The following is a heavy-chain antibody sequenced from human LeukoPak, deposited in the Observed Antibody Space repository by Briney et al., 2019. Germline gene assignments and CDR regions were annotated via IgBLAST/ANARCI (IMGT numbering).Heavy chain of an antibody. V-gene: IGHV1-46*01. D-gene: IGHD6-13*01. Sequence: ASVKVSCKASGYTFTSHYMHWVRQAPGQGLEWMGIINPSGGSTSYAQKFQGRVTMTRDTSTSTVYMELSSLRSEDTAVSDCARDHIAAAGTNFDYWGQGTLVTVSS. CDR2: INPSGGST. CDR3: ARDHIAAAGTNFDY. CDR1: GYTFTSHY. J-gene: IGHJ4*02.